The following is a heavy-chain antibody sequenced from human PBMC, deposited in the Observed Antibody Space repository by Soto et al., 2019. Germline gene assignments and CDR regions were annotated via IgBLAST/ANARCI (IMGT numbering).Heavy chain of an antibody. J-gene: IGHJ6*01. Sequence: QVQLEESGGGVVQPGTSLRLSCAASGFTFNAYSMHWVRQAPGKGLEWVAVISYDGHHEYYVDSVKGRFTISRDNPKNAVFLQMNRLAVEDTAVYFFAKDRAGLAGRPRSYGYYGVEAWGQGTTVIVS. D-gene: IGHD2-15*01. CDR1: GFTFNAYS. CDR2: ISYDGHHE. CDR3: AKDRAGLAGRPRSYGYYGVEA. V-gene: IGHV3-30*04.